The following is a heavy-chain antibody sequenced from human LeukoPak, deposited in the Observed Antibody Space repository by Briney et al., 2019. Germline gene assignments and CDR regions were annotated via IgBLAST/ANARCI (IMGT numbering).Heavy chain of an antibody. J-gene: IGHJ4*02. CDR2: IYYSGGT. CDR3: ARQPNKNFFDY. Sequence: PSETLSLTCTVSGGSISSYYWGWIRQPPGKGLEWFGYIYYSGGTNYNPSLKSRVTMSVDTSRTQFSLKVTSATAADTAVYYCARQPNKNFFDYWGPGTPVTVSS. CDR1: GGSISSYY. V-gene: IGHV4-59*08.